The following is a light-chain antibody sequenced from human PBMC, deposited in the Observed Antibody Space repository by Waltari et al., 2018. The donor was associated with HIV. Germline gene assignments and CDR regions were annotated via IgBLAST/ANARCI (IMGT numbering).Light chain of an antibody. CDR2: KAS. CDR1: HSIRTY. J-gene: IGKJ1*01. CDR3: QQHSTYPWT. Sequence: DIQMTQSPSTLSASVGDRFTITCRASHSIRTYLAWYQQKPGKAPKLLINKASTLESGVPPRFSGSGSGTEFTLSISSLQPDDFATYYCQQHSTYPWTFGQGTKVEIK. V-gene: IGKV1-5*03.